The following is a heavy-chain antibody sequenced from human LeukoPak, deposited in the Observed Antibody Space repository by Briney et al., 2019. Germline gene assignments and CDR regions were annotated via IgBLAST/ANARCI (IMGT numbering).Heavy chain of an antibody. CDR3: ARGGDTSSGYAFDI. J-gene: IGHJ3*02. D-gene: IGHD3-10*01. CDR2: INHSGST. Sequence: SETLSLTCAVYGGSFSGYYWSLIRQPPGKGLEWIGEINHSGSTNYNPSLKSRVTISVDTSKNQFSLKLTSVTAADTAVYYCARGGDTSSGYAFDIWGQGTMVTVSS. V-gene: IGHV4-34*01. CDR1: GGSFSGYY.